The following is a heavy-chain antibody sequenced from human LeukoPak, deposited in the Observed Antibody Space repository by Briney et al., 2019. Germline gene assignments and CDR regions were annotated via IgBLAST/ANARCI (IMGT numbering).Heavy chain of an antibody. CDR1: GFTFSNYG. V-gene: IGHV3-30*02. CDR3: ANGGYDFWSGYPRIDAFDI. CDR2: IRYDGSNK. Sequence: GGSLRLSCEASGFTFSNYGMHWVRQAPGKGLELVAFIRYDGSNKYYADSVKGRFTIYRDNSKNTLYLQMNSLRAEDTAVYYCANGGYDFWSGYPRIDAFDIWGQGTMVTVSS. J-gene: IGHJ3*02. D-gene: IGHD3-3*01.